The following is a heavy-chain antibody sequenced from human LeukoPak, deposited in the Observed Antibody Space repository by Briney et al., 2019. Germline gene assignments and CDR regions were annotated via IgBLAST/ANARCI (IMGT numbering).Heavy chain of an antibody. CDR3: AKGHSGSYYDGNFDY. Sequence: GRSLRLSCAASGFTFDDYAMHWGRQAPGKGLEWVSGISWNSGSIGYADSVKGRFTISRDNAKNSLYLQMNSLRAEDTALYYCAKGHSGSYYDGNFDYWGQGTLVTVSS. D-gene: IGHD1-26*01. J-gene: IGHJ4*02. CDR1: GFTFDDYA. CDR2: ISWNSGSI. V-gene: IGHV3-9*01.